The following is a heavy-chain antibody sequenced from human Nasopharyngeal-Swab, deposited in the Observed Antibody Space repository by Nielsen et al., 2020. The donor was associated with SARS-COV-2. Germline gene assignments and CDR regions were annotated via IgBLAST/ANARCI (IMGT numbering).Heavy chain of an antibody. V-gene: IGHV1-2*02. J-gene: IGHJ6*02. D-gene: IGHD3-10*01. Sequence: ASVKVSCKVSGYTLTELSMHWVRQAPGQGLEWMGWINPNSGGTNYAQKFQGRVTMTRDTSISIAYMELSRLRSDDTAVYYCARERGEAVRGGIYYYGMDVWGQGTTVTVSS. CDR2: INPNSGGT. CDR3: ARERGEAVRGGIYYYGMDV. CDR1: GYTLTELS.